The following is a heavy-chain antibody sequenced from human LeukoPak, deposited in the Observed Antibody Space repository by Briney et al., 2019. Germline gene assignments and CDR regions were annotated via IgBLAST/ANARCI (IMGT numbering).Heavy chain of an antibody. D-gene: IGHD3-22*01. V-gene: IGHV3-30*04. CDR1: GFTFSSYA. J-gene: IGHJ4*02. Sequence: GGSLRLSCSASGFTFSSYAMRWVRQAPVKGLEWVAVISSDGSHTNYADSVKGRFTISRDNSKNTLYLQMNSLRAEDTAVYYCAPTYYYDSSGYYYDYWGQGTLVTVSS. CDR2: ISSDGSHT. CDR3: APTYYYDSSGYYYDY.